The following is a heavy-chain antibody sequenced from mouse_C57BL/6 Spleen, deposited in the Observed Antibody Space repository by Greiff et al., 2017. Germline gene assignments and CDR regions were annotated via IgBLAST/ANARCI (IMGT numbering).Heavy chain of an antibody. J-gene: IGHJ2*01. V-gene: IGHV5-4*01. D-gene: IGHD1-1*01. CDR3: ARDQDYYGSSYDYFDY. CDR1: GFTFSSYA. Sequence: EVQLMESGGGLVKPGGSLKLSCAASGFTFSSYAMSWVRQTPEKRLEWVATISDGGSYTYYPDNVKGRFTISRDNAKNNLYLQMSHLKSEDTAMYYCARDQDYYGSSYDYFDYWGQGTTLTVSS. CDR2: ISDGGSYT.